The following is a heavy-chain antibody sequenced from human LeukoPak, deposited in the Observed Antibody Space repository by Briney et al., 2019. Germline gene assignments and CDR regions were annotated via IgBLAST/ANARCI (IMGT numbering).Heavy chain of an antibody. D-gene: IGHD2-2*02. CDR2: IYASGST. CDR3: ALGAGYCSSTSCYRAFDI. Sequence: PSETLSLTCTVSGGSISSQYWSWIRQPAGKGLEWIGRIYASGSTNYNPSLKSRVTMSVDTSKNQFSLKLSSVTAADTAVYYCALGAGYCSSTSCYRAFDIWGQGTMVTVSS. CDR1: GGSISSQY. V-gene: IGHV4-4*07. J-gene: IGHJ3*02.